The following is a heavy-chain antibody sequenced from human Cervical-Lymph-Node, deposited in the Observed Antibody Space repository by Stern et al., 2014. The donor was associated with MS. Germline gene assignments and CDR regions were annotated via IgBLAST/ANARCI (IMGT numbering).Heavy chain of an antibody. CDR1: GFTFSSYG. V-gene: IGHV3-33*01. Sequence: VQLLESGGGVVQPGRSLRLSCAASGFTFSSYGMHWVRQAPGKGLEWVAVIWYDGINKYYADSVKGRFTISRDNSKNTLYLQMNSLRAEDTAVYYCARSSSPSPYYYYGMDVWGQGTTVTVSS. D-gene: IGHD6-13*01. J-gene: IGHJ6*02. CDR2: IWYDGINK. CDR3: ARSSSPSPYYYYGMDV.